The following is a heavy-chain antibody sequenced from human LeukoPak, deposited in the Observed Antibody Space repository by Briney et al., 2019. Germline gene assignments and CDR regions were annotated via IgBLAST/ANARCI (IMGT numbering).Heavy chain of an antibody. D-gene: IGHD4-17*01. CDR1: DGSNTNYD. Sequence: SETLSLTCTVSDGSNTNYDWSWVRQPPGKGLEFIGHVHYSGTANYNPSLRSRVTISIDTSKKHFFLKLKFVTAADTAVYYCARGYGDFRVEGRYFHSWGQGTLVTVSS. J-gene: IGHJ4*02. CDR2: VHYSGTA. V-gene: IGHV4-59*01. CDR3: ARGYGDFRVEGRYFHS.